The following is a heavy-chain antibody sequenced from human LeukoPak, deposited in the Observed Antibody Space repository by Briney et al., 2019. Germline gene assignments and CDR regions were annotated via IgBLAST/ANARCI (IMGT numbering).Heavy chain of an antibody. CDR3: ARGRGYSYGPFDY. J-gene: IGHJ4*02. CDR2: INHSGST. D-gene: IGHD5-18*01. V-gene: IGHV4-34*01. CDR1: GGXFSGYY. Sequence: SETLSLTCAVYGGXFSGYYCSWIRQPPGKGLEWIGEINHSGSTNYNPSLKSRVTISVDTSKNQFSLKLSSVTAADTAVYYCARGRGYSYGPFDYWGQGTLVTVSS.